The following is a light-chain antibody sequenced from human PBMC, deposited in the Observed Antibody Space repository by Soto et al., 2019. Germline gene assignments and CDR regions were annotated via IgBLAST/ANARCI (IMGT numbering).Light chain of an antibody. V-gene: IGKV1-39*01. CDR3: QQTFNNPT. Sequence: DIQMTQSPSSLSASVGDRVTIACRASQSIAGFLKWYQQKPGKAPDLLIYATSSLHSGVTPRFSGSGSGADFNLTISPLHPDASATYFWQQTFNNPTFGPGT. CDR2: ATS. J-gene: IGKJ3*01. CDR1: QSIAGF.